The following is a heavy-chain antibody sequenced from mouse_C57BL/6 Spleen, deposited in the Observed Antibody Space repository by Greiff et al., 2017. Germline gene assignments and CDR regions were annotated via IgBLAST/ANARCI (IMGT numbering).Heavy chain of an antibody. CDR1: GFTFSSYG. CDR2: ISSGGSYT. D-gene: IGHD1-1*01. J-gene: IGHJ2*01. Sequence: EVKLVESGGDLVKPGGSLKLSCAASGFTFSSYGMSWVRQTPDKRLEWVATISSGGSYTYYPDRVKGRFTISRDNAKNTLYLQMSSLKSEDTAMYYCARPTVLYYFDYWGQGTTLTVSS. CDR3: ARPTVLYYFDY. V-gene: IGHV5-6*02.